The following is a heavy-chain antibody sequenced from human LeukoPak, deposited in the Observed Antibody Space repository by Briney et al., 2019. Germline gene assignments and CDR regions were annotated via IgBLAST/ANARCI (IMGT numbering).Heavy chain of an antibody. CDR2: ISSSSTI. J-gene: IGHJ4*02. V-gene: IGHV3-69-1*02. CDR1: GFTFSDYY. D-gene: IGHD3-16*02. CDR3: ARDSIFPSRLGELSLFHFDC. Sequence: GGSLRLSCAASGFTFSDYYMNWVRQAPGKGLEWVSSISSSSTIYYADSVKGRFTISRDNAKNSLYLQMNSLRAEDTAVYYCARDSIFPSRLGELSLFHFDCWGQGTLVTVSS.